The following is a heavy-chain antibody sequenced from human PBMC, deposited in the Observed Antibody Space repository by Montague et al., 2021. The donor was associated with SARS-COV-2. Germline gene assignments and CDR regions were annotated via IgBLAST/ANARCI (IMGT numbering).Heavy chain of an antibody. CDR3: ARDGGTVITRLGVGYLRGGLNWFDP. D-gene: IGHD4-17*01. J-gene: IGHJ5*02. V-gene: IGHV4-39*07. CDR1: GGSISSSSYY. CDR2: IFYSGST. Sequence: SETLSLTCTVSGGSISSSSYYWGWIRQPPGKGLEWIGNIFYSGSTFYNPPLKSRVTISVDTSKNQFSLKLSSVTAADTAVYYCARDGGTVITRLGVGYLRGGLNWFDPWGQGTLVTVSS.